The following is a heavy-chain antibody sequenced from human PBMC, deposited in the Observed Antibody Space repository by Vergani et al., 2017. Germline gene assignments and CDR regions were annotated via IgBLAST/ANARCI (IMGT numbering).Heavy chain of an antibody. D-gene: IGHD3-10*02. Sequence: QVQLQESGPGLVKPSQTLSLTCTVSGGSISSGSYYWSWIRQPAGKGLEWIGRIYTSGSTNYNPSLKSRVTISVDTSKNQFSLKLSSVTAADTAVYYCASLIVRGVTRWFDPWGQGTLVTVSS. CDR2: IYTSGST. J-gene: IGHJ5*02. CDR3: ASLIVRGVTRWFDP. CDR1: GGSISSGSYY. V-gene: IGHV4-61*02.